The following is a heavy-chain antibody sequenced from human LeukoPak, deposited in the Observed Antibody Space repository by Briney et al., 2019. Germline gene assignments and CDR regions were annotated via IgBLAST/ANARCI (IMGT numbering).Heavy chain of an antibody. CDR3: ARGGIRLDCSSTSCYRRFDP. V-gene: IGHV1-2*02. CDR1: GYTFTGYY. J-gene: IGHJ5*02. Sequence: ASLKISCKASGYTFTGYYMHWVRQAPGQGLEWMGWINPNSGGTNYAQKFQGRVTMTRDTTISTAYMELSRLRSDDTAVYYCARGGIRLDCSSTSCYRRFDPWGQGTLVTVSS. CDR2: INPNSGGT. D-gene: IGHD2-2*01.